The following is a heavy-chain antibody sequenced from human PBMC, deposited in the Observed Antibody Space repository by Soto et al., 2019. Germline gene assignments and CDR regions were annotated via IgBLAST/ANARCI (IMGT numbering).Heavy chain of an antibody. CDR3: AKGRGLIQNDAFDI. J-gene: IGHJ3*02. V-gene: IGHV3-30*18. CDR1: TFTFNNFN. CDR2: ISSDGRKT. D-gene: IGHD5-12*01. Sequence: QAQLVESGGGVVQPGTSLRLSCVASTFTFNNFNMHWIRQAPGKGLDWLAVISSDGRKTYYPDSVKGRFTISRDKYTNTVSLQMSSLRTEDTAVYYCAKGRGLIQNDAFDIWGQGTLVIVS.